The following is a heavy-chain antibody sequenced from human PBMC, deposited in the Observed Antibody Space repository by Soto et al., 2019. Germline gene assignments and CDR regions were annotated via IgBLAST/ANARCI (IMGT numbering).Heavy chain of an antibody. Sequence: GGSLRLSCAASGFPXSSYSMNWVRQAPGKGLEWVSSISSSSSYIYYADSVKGRFTISRDNAKNSLYLQMNSLRAEDTAVYYCARDLYSSSARYFDYWGQGTLVTVSS. V-gene: IGHV3-21*01. CDR3: ARDLYSSSARYFDY. CDR2: ISSSSSYI. D-gene: IGHD6-6*01. J-gene: IGHJ4*02. CDR1: GFPXSSYS.